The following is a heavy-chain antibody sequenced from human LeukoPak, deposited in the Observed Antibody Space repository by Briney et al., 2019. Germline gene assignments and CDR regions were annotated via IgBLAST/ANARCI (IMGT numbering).Heavy chain of an antibody. D-gene: IGHD6-19*01. J-gene: IGHJ3*02. CDR3: ARTSTGYSSGWLRDAFDI. V-gene: IGHV3-7*01. Sequence: GGSLRLSCAASGFTFSSYWMSWVRQAPGKGLEWVANIKQDGSEKYYVDSVKGRFTISRDNAKNSLYLQMNSLRAEDTAVYYCARTSTGYSSGWLRDAFDIWGQGTMVTVSS. CDR2: IKQDGSEK. CDR1: GFTFSSYW.